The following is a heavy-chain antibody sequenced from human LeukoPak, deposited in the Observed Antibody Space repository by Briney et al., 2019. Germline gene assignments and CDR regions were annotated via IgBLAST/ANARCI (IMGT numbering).Heavy chain of an antibody. CDR2: IIPILGIA. CDR3: AKDKLDYYDSSGYYLGDAFDI. CDR1: GGTFSSYA. V-gene: IGHV1-69*04. Sequence: SVKVSCKASGGTFSSYAISWVRQAPGQGVEWMGRIIPILGIANYAQKFQGRVTITADKSTSTAYMELSSLRSEDTAVYYCAKDKLDYYDSSGYYLGDAFDIWGQGTMVTVSS. D-gene: IGHD3-22*01. J-gene: IGHJ3*02.